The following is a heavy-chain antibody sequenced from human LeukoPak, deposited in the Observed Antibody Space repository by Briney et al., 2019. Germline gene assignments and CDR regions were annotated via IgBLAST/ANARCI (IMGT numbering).Heavy chain of an antibody. V-gene: IGHV4-34*01. CDR3: NGYCSSTSCYGGGY. D-gene: IGHD2-2*03. Sequence: ASETLSLTCAIYGGSFSGYYWSWIRQPPGKGLEWIWEINHSGSTNYNPSLKSRVTISVDTSKNQFSLRLSSVTAADTAVYYCNGYCSSTSCYGGGYWGQGTLVTVSS. CDR2: INHSGST. CDR1: GGSFSGYY. J-gene: IGHJ4*02.